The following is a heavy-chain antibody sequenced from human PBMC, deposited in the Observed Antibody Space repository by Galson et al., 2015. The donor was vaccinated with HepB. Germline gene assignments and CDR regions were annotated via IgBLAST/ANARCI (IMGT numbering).Heavy chain of an antibody. J-gene: IGHJ1*01. CDR3: ARVAEGYYDYVWGSPPYFQH. V-gene: IGHV3-30-3*01. CDR2: ISYDGSNK. Sequence: SLRLSCAASGFTFSSYAMHWVRQAPGKGLEWVAVISYDGSNKYYADSVKGRFTISRDNSKNTLYLQMNSLRAEDTAVYYCARVAEGYYDYVWGSPPYFQHWGQGTLVTVSS. CDR1: GFTFSSYA. D-gene: IGHD3-16*01.